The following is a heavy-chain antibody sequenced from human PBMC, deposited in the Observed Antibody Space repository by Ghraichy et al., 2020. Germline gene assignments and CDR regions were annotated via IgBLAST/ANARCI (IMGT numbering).Heavy chain of an antibody. CDR3: ASATVDTYYFDY. V-gene: IGHV4-39*01. Sequence: SETLSLTCTVSGGSISSSSYYWGWIRQPPGKGLEWIGSIYYSGSTYYNPSLKSRVTISVDTSKNQFSLKLSSVTAADTAVYYCASATVDTYYFDYWGQGTLVTVSS. J-gene: IGHJ4*02. CDR2: IYYSGST. D-gene: IGHD6-19*01. CDR1: GGSISSSSYY.